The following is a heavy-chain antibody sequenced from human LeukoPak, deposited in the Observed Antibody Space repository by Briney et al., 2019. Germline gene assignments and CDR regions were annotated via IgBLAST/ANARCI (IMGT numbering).Heavy chain of an antibody. Sequence: SVKLSCTASGGTFSSYAISWVRQAPGQGLEWLGGFIPIFGTGNSAQTFPGRVTTTIDAATSTTTLDLCSLRSGDTATHYCARARGSSGSYRPYWYFDLWGRGALVTVSS. CDR2: FIPIFGTG. CDR1: GGTFSSYA. D-gene: IGHD1-26*01. J-gene: IGHJ2*01. CDR3: ARARGSSGSYRPYWYFDL. V-gene: IGHV1-69*05.